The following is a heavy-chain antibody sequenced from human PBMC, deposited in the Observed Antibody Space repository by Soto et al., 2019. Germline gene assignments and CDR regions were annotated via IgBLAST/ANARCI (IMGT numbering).Heavy chain of an antibody. CDR2: ISYSGST. D-gene: IGHD3-10*01. J-gene: IGHJ5*02. Sequence: SETLSLTCTVSGGSISSYSWSWIRQPPGKGLEWIGCISYSGSTNYNPSLKSRVTISVDTSKNQFSLKLSSVTAADTAVYYCARLVSMVRGSKSFDPWGQGTPVTVSS. CDR1: GGSISSYS. V-gene: IGHV4-59*01. CDR3: ARLVSMVRGSKSFDP.